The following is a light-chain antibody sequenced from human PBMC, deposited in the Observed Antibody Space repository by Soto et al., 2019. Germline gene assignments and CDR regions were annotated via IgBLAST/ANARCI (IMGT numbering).Light chain of an antibody. CDR2: AAS. J-gene: IGKJ3*01. CDR1: QGISSY. V-gene: IGKV1-8*01. CDR3: QQSYSYPFP. Sequence: AIRMTQSPSSLSASTGDRVTITCRASQGISSYLAWYQQKPGKAPKLLIYAASTLQSGVPSRFSGSGSGTEFTLTISCLQSEDFATYYCQQSYSYPFPFGPGTKVDIK.